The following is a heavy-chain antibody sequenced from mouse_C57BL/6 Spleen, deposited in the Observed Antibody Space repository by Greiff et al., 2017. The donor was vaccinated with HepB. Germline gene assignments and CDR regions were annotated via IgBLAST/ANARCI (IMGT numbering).Heavy chain of an antibody. CDR3: AREDGNYVRWYFDV. CDR2: INYDGSST. D-gene: IGHD2-1*01. Sequence: EVKLVESEGGLVQPGSSMKLSCTASGFTFSDYYMAWVRQVPEKGLEWVANINYDGSSTYYLDSLKSRFIISRDNAKNILYLQMSSLKSEDTATYYCAREDGNYVRWYFDVWGTGTTVTVSS. CDR1: GFTFSDYY. J-gene: IGHJ1*03. V-gene: IGHV5-16*01.